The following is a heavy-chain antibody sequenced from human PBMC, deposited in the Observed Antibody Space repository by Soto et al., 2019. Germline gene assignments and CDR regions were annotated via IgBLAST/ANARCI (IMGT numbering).Heavy chain of an antibody. CDR2: ISSSSSYI. CDR1: GFTFSSYS. V-gene: IGHV3-21*01. D-gene: IGHD3-3*01. J-gene: IGHJ6*02. CDR3: ARDYQVFGVVRVGMDV. Sequence: EVQLVESGGGLVKPGGSLRLSCAASGFTFSSYSMNWVRQAPGKGLEWVSSISSSSSYIYYADSVKGRFTISRDNAKNSLYLQMNSLRAEDTAVYYCARDYQVFGVVRVGMDVWGQGTTVTVSS.